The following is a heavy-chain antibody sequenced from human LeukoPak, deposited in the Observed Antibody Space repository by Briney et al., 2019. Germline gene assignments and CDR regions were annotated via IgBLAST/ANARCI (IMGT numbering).Heavy chain of an antibody. D-gene: IGHD4-17*01. CDR3: ATDAGGPYGNYRNHFDY. CDR1: GLILSTYG. V-gene: IGHV3-33*01. Sequence: SGGSLRLSRAASGLILSTYGVHWVRQAPGKGLEWVAVIWYDGTHIYYGDSVRGRFTISRDNSRDTVYLQMDSVRDEDTAVYYCATDAGGPYGNYRNHFDYWGRGTLVTVSS. CDR2: IWYDGTHI. J-gene: IGHJ4*02.